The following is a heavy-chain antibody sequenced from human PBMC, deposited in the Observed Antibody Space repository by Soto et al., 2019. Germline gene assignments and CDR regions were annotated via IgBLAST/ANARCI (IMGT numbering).Heavy chain of an antibody. V-gene: IGHV1-69*04. CDR2: IIPYNGIT. CDR3: ARDRGAFDI. Sequence: ASVKVSCKASGGTFSSYTISWVRQAPGQGLEWMGRIIPYNGITNYAQKFQGRVTMTTDKSTSTAYMELRSLRSEDTAVYYCARDRGAFDIWGQRTTVTVSS. CDR1: GGTFSSYT. J-gene: IGHJ3*02.